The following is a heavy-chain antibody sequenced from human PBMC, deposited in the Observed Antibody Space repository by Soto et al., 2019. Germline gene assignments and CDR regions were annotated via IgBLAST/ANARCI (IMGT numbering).Heavy chain of an antibody. CDR2: ISESGDST. Sequence: EVQLLESGGGLVQPGESLRLSCAVSGFIFGNYMMTWVRQAPGKGLEWVSTISESGDSTYYADSVKGRFTISRDSSKNTLELQMDSLGAEDTAVYYCAPHVYCSGGSCHYDAFDIRGQGTMVTVSS. J-gene: IGHJ3*02. V-gene: IGHV3-23*01. CDR1: GFIFGNYM. CDR3: APHVYCSGGSCHYDAFDI. D-gene: IGHD2-15*01.